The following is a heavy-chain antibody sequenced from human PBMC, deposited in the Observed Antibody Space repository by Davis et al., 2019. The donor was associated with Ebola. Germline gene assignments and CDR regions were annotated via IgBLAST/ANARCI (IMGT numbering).Heavy chain of an antibody. CDR3: AREVEMAVGGCDY. Sequence: AASVNVSCKASVGTFSSYAISWVRQAPGQGLEWMGGIIPIFGTANYAQKFQGRVTITADESTSTAYMELSSLRSEDTAVYYCAREVEMAVGGCDYWGQGTLVTVSS. CDR1: VGTFSSYA. CDR2: IIPIFGTA. V-gene: IGHV1-69*13. J-gene: IGHJ4*02. D-gene: IGHD5-24*01.